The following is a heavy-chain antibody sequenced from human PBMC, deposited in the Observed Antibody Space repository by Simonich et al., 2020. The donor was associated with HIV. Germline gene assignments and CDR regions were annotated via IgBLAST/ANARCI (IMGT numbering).Heavy chain of an antibody. Sequence: QVQLQQWGAGLLKPSETLSLTCAVYGGSFSGYYWSWIRQPPGKGLEWIGEINHSGKHSYNPSLKGRVTISVEKSKNQFSLKLSSMTAADTAVYYCAAGHGLLRFLEWEGTYMDVWGKGTTVTVSS. D-gene: IGHD3-3*01. CDR1: GGSFSGYY. CDR2: INHSGKH. V-gene: IGHV4-34*01. J-gene: IGHJ6*03. CDR3: AAGHGLLRFLEWEGTYMDV.